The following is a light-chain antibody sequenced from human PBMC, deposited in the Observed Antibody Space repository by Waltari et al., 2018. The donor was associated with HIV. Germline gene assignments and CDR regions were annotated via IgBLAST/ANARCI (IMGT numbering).Light chain of an antibody. CDR2: GVS. Sequence: EIVLTQSPVTLSLSPGESATLSCRASQTLTSTSLAWYQQRPDQAPRLLIYGVSSRATGVPDRFSGSGSGTDFSLIITRLQPEDFAMYYCQQYGRSPTAFGGGTKVEIK. CDR3: QQYGRSPTA. V-gene: IGKV3-20*01. CDR1: QTLTSTS. J-gene: IGKJ4*01.